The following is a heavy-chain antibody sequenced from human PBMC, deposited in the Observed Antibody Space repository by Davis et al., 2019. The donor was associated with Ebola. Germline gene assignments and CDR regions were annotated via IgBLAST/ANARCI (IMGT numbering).Heavy chain of an antibody. CDR1: TVTFGVDA. D-gene: IGHD5-24*01. CDR3: AKSRIGMTTIRWYLEL. V-gene: IGHV3-30-3*02. J-gene: IGHJ2*01. Sequence: GESLKISCAASTVTFGVDAMSWVRQAPGKGLEWVAIISYDGVTKDYADSVRGRFTISRDNSKNTVYLQMNSLTTEDTAVYYCAKSRIGMTTIRWYLELWGRGTLVTVSS. CDR2: ISYDGVTK.